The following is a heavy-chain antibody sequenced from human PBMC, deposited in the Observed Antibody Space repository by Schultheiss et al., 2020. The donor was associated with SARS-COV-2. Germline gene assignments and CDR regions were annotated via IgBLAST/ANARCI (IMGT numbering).Heavy chain of an antibody. J-gene: IGHJ6*02. CDR3: ARGSADYRDRRGVYYTATMDV. D-gene: IGHD2-8*01. CDR2: IYYSGAT. Sequence: SETLSLTCTVSGGSVSRGSYYWSWIRQPPGKGLEWVGYIYYSGATNYNPSLKSRVTISADTSKNQFSLKLNSVTAADTAVYYCARGSADYRDRRGVYYTATMDVWGPGTTVTVSS. V-gene: IGHV4-61*01. CDR1: GGSVSRGSYY.